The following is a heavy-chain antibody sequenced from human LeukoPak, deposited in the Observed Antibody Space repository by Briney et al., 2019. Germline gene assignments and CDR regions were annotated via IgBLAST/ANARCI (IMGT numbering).Heavy chain of an antibody. V-gene: IGHV3-48*03. Sequence: SGGSLRLSCSASGFTFNSYEMNWLRQAPGKGLEGVSYISSSGSTIQYPHPEKGRFTISRVNAKNSLYLQMHSLSAQDTAFCYCAELGITMIGGVWGKGTRVTISS. CDR3: AELGITMIGGV. CDR2: ISSSGSTI. J-gene: IGHJ6*04. CDR1: GFTFNSYE. D-gene: IGHD3-10*02.